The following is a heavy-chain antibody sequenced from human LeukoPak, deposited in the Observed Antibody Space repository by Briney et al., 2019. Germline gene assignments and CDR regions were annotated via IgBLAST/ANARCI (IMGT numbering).Heavy chain of an antibody. CDR1: GYTFTSYD. CDR3: ARARDGYNDAYDI. Sequence: ASVKVSCKASGYTFTSYDINWVRQATGQGLEWMGGIIPIFGTANYAQKFQGRVTITADKSTSTAYMELSSLRSEDTAVYYCARARDGYNDAYDIWGQGTMVTVSS. CDR2: IIPIFGTA. V-gene: IGHV1-69*06. D-gene: IGHD5-24*01. J-gene: IGHJ3*02.